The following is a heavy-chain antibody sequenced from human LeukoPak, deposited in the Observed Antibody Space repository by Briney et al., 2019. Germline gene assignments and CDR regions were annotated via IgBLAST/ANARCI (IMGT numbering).Heavy chain of an antibody. Sequence: GGSLRPSCAASGFTFSSYGMHWVRQAPGKGLEWVAFIRYDGSNKYYADSVKGRFTISRDNSKNTLYLQMNSLRAEDTAVYYCARGRNSSGWDEVTPRIYYYYYMDVWGKGTTVTVSS. CDR2: IRYDGSNK. CDR1: GFTFSSYG. D-gene: IGHD6-19*01. J-gene: IGHJ6*03. CDR3: ARGRNSSGWDEVTPRIYYYYYMDV. V-gene: IGHV3-30*02.